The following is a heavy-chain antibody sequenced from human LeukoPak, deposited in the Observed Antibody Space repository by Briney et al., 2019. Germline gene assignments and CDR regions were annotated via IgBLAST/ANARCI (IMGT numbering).Heavy chain of an antibody. CDR2: IKQDGSEK. CDR3: ARDPDLYYFDY. D-gene: IGHD1-14*01. Sequence: GGSLRLSCEASGFTFHNYAMAWVRQAPGKGLEWVANIKQDGSEKYYVDSVKGRFTISRDNAKNSLYLQMNSLRAEDTAVYYCARDPDLYYFDYWGQGTLVTVSS. CDR1: GFTFHNYA. J-gene: IGHJ4*02. V-gene: IGHV3-7*01.